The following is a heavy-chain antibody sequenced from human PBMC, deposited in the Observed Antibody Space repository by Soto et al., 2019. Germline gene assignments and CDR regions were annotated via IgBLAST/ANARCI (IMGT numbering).Heavy chain of an antibody. V-gene: IGHV4-31*02. CDR3: ARGRGYSYGPYYFDY. Sequence: SETLSLTCTVSGGSISSEGYYWSWFRQLPGKGLEWIGDIYYSGTTYHNPSLRSRLTISGDASKNQFSLKLSTVTDADTALYYCARGRGYSYGPYYFDYWGQGTLVTVSS. CDR1: GGSISSEGYY. D-gene: IGHD5-18*01. J-gene: IGHJ4*02. CDR2: IYYSGTT.